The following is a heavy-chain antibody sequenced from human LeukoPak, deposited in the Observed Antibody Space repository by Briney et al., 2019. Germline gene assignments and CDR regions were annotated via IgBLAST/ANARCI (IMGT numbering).Heavy chain of an antibody. Sequence: PGGSLRLSCAASGFTFSSYSMNWVRQAPGKGLEWVSSISSSSSYVYYAGSVKGRFTISRDNAKNSLYLQMTSLRAADTAVYYCASRSAGGFDYWGQGTLVTVSS. J-gene: IGHJ4*02. V-gene: IGHV3-21*01. CDR1: GFTFSSYS. CDR3: ASRSAGGFDY. D-gene: IGHD6-13*01. CDR2: ISSSSSYV.